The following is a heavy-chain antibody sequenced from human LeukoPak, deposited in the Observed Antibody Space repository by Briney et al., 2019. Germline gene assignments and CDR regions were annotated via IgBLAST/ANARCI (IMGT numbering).Heavy chain of an antibody. Sequence: PGGSLRLSCAASGFTFSSYGMHWVRQAPGKGLEWVAVISYDGSNKYYADSVKGRFTISRDNSKNTLYLQMNSLRAEDTAVYYCAKTYSDFWSGYYDYWGQGTLVTVSS. D-gene: IGHD3-3*01. V-gene: IGHV3-30*18. CDR3: AKTYSDFWSGYYDY. J-gene: IGHJ4*02. CDR1: GFTFSSYG. CDR2: ISYDGSNK.